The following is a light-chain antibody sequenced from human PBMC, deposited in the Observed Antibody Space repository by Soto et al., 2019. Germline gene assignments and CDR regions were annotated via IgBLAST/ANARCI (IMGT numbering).Light chain of an antibody. J-gene: IGLJ1*01. Sequence: SVLTHPASVSGSPGQSITISCTGSSSDVGGYNYVSWYQQHPGKAPRLMIYEVSNRPSGVSNRFSGSKSGNTASLTISGLQAEDEADYYCMSYGSSTTLFVFGTGTKVTVL. CDR1: SSDVGGYNY. CDR3: MSYGSSTTLFV. CDR2: EVS. V-gene: IGLV2-14*01.